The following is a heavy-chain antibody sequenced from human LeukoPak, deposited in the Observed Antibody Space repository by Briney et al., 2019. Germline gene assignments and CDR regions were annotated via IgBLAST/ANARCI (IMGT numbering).Heavy chain of an antibody. V-gene: IGHV3-30-3*01. Sequence: GGSLRLSCAASGFTFSSYAMHWVRQAPGKGLEWVAVISYDGSNKYYADSVKGRFTISRDNSKNTLYLQMNSLRAEDTAVYYCAREDYGTGKFDYWGQGTLVIVSS. J-gene: IGHJ4*02. CDR3: AREDYGTGKFDY. D-gene: IGHD4-17*01. CDR2: ISYDGSNK. CDR1: GFTFSSYA.